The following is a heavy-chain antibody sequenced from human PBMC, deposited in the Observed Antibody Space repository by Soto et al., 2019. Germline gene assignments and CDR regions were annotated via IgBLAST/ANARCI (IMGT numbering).Heavy chain of an antibody. CDR3: ARETLLDV. Sequence: XGSLRLSCAACGFSFSSYEMNWVRQAPGKGLEWVSYISSSGSTIYYADSVKGRFTISRDNAKNPLYLQMNSLRAEDTAVYYCARETLLDVWGQGTTVTVSS. CDR1: GFSFSSYE. CDR2: ISSSGSTI. J-gene: IGHJ6*02. V-gene: IGHV3-48*03.